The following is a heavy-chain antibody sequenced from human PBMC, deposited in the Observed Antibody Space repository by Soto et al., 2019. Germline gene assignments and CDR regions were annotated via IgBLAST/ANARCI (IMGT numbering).Heavy chain of an antibody. Sequence: SQTLSLTCAISGDSVSSGSATWNWVRQSPSRGLEWLGRTYYMSQWNNDYAVSVRSRITISPDTSKNQFSLQLNSVSPEDTAVYYCARDRAGSGPDFDYWGQGTLVTVSS. V-gene: IGHV6-1*01. CDR3: ARDRAGSGPDFDY. CDR2: TYYMSQWNN. J-gene: IGHJ4*02. CDR1: GDSVSSGSAT. D-gene: IGHD3-10*01.